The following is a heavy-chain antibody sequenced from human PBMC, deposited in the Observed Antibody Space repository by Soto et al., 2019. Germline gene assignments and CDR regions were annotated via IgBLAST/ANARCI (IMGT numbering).Heavy chain of an antibody. D-gene: IGHD3-3*01. V-gene: IGHV3-9*01. CDR2: ISWNSGSI. J-gene: IGHJ5*02. CDR3: AKDGCDFWSGYYGWFDP. Sequence: EVQLVESGGGLVQPGRSLRLSCAASGFTFDDYAMHWVRQAPGKGLEWVSGISWNSGSIGYADSVKGRFTISRDNAKNSLYLQMNSLRAEDTALYYCAKDGCDFWSGYYGWFDPWGQGTLVTVSS. CDR1: GFTFDDYA.